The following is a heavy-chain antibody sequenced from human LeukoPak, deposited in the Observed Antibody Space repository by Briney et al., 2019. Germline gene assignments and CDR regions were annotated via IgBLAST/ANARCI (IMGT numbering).Heavy chain of an antibody. CDR1: GGSISDSY. CDR3: ARGGYMSNWFEH. Sequence: NTSETLSLTCTVSGGSISDSYWSWIRQPPGKGLEWIGKIHDSGITNYNPSLKSRVTFSVDTSKKQFSLNLNSVTAADTAVYYCARGGYMSNWFEHWGQGTPVTVSS. CDR2: IHDSGIT. D-gene: IGHD5-12*01. J-gene: IGHJ5*02. V-gene: IGHV4-59*01.